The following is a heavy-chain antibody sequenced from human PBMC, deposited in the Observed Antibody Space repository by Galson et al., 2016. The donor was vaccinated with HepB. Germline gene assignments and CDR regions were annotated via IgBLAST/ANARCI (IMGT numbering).Heavy chain of an antibody. CDR2: INTDGSST. V-gene: IGHV3-74*01. CDR3: TTGGGNWALGMDV. D-gene: IGHD1-1*01. Sequence: SLRLSCAASGFTFSSYWMHWVRQVPGKGLVWVSHINTDGSSTHYADSVKGRFTISRDNAKNTLYLQINSLRAEDTAVYYCTTGGGNWALGMDVWGQGTTVTVSS. CDR1: GFTFSSYW. J-gene: IGHJ6*02.